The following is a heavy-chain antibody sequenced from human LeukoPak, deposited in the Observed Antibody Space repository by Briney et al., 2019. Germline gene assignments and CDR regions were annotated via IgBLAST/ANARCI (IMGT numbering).Heavy chain of an antibody. J-gene: IGHJ4*02. D-gene: IGHD5-18*01. CDR2: ISSSSSYI. V-gene: IGHV3-21*01. CDR3: AMARGGYSYGYFDY. CDR1: GFTFSSYS. Sequence: PGGSLRLSCAASGFTFSSYSMNWVRQAPGKGLEWGSSISSSSSYIYYADSVKGRFTISRDNAKNSLYLQMNSLRAEDTAVYYCAMARGGYSYGYFDYWGQGTLVTVSS.